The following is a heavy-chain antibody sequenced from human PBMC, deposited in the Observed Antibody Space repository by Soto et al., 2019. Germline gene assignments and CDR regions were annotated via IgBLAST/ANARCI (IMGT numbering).Heavy chain of an antibody. CDR3: ARDEGYETTVTTFDY. CDR2: ISAYNGNT. V-gene: IGHV1-18*01. CDR1: GYTFTSYG. D-gene: IGHD4-17*01. J-gene: IGHJ4*02. Sequence: QVQLVQSGAEVKKPGASVKVSCKASGYTFTSYGISWVRQAPGQGLEWMGWISAYNGNTNYAQKLQGRVTMTTDTSMSTYFMELRSLRSDDTAVYYCARDEGYETTVTTFDYWCQGTLVTVSS.